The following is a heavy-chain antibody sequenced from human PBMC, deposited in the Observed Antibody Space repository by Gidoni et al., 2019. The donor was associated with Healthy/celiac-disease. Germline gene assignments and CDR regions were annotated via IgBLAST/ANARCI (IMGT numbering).Heavy chain of an antibody. Sequence: VTLKQPGPVLVKPTETITLTCTVSGFSLSNARMGVSWIRQRPGKALEWLAHIFSNDEKSYSSSLKVRLTISKDTSKSQVALTMTNLDPVDTATYYCARIVARGGGGAFDIWGQGTMVTVSS. V-gene: IGHV2-26*01. D-gene: IGHD2-15*01. CDR1: GFSLSNARMG. J-gene: IGHJ3*02. CDR3: ARIVARGGGGAFDI. CDR2: IFSNDEK.